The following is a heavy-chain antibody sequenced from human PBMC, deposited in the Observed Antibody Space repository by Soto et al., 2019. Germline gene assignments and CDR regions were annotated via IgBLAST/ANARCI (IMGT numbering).Heavy chain of an antibody. CDR2: ISAYNGNT. CDR1: GYSFTTYG. J-gene: IGHJ6*02. V-gene: IGHV1-18*01. CDR3: AREGPAPYSYYGMDV. Sequence: QVQLVQSGGEVKKPGASVKVSCKTSGYSFTTYGISWVRQAPGQGLEWMGWISAYNGNTNYAQKLQGRVTMTTDTSTSPAYMELRSLRSADTAVYYCAREGPAPYSYYGMDVWGQGSTVTVSS.